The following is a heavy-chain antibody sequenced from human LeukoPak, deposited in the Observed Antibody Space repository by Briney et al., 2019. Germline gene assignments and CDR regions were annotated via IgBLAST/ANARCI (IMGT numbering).Heavy chain of an antibody. CDR3: ARPNYYDSFFDC. V-gene: IGHV3-74*01. J-gene: IGHJ4*02. Sequence: PGGSLRLSCAASGFTFSSYAMSWVRQAPGKGLVWVSRINSDGSSTSYADSVKGRFTISRDNAKNTLYLQMNSLRAEDTAVYYCARPNYYDSFFDCWGQGTLVTVSS. CDR1: GFTFSSYA. CDR2: INSDGSST. D-gene: IGHD3-22*01.